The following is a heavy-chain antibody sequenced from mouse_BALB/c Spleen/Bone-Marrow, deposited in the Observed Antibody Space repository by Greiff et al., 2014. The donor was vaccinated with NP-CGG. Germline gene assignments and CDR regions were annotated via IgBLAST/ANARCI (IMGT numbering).Heavy chain of an antibody. CDR1: GFNIKDTY. Sequence: EVHLVESGAELVKPGASVKLSCTASGFNIKDTYMHWVKQRPEQGLEWIGRIDPANGNTKYDPKFQGKATITADTSSNTAYLQLSSLTSEDTAVYYCARWGYYARDYWGQGTSVTVSS. CDR3: ARWGYYARDY. V-gene: IGHV14-3*02. J-gene: IGHJ4*01. CDR2: IDPANGNT.